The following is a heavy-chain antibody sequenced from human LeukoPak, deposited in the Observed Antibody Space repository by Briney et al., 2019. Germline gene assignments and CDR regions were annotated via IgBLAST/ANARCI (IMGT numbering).Heavy chain of an antibody. V-gene: IGHV3-64*01. Sequence: GGALRLSCAASGYTFSSYAMHWVREAPGGGREFVSDISSNGGSTYYAKSVKGRFTVSRDNSKNTLSLQMGSLRAEDMAVYYCARRNYYVSSGYFSGDAFDIWGQGTMVTVSS. CDR2: ISSNGGST. CDR1: GYTFSSYA. J-gene: IGHJ3*02. CDR3: ARRNYYVSSGYFSGDAFDI. D-gene: IGHD3-22*01.